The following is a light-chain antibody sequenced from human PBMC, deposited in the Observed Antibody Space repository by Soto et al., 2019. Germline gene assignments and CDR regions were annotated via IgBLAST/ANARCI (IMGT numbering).Light chain of an antibody. V-gene: IGKV3-11*01. CDR3: QQRSNWIT. CDR2: DAS. Sequence: ENVLRQSPATLSLSPGERATLSCRASQSVSSYLAWYQQKPGQAPRLLIYDASNRATGIPARFSGSGSGTDFTLTISSLEPEDFAVYYCQQRSNWITFGQGTRLEIK. J-gene: IGKJ5*01. CDR1: QSVSSY.